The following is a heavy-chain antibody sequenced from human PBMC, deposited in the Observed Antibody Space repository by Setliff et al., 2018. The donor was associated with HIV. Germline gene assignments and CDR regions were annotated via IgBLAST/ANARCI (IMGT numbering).Heavy chain of an antibody. Sequence: LSGGSLRLSCAASGFTFSNFGMHWVRQAPGKGLEWVAFIRYDGSNKYYADSVKGRFTISRDNSKNTLYLQMNSLRAEDTAVYYCAKENYNYQYWFDPWGQGTLVTVSS. V-gene: IGHV3-30*02. J-gene: IGHJ5*02. CDR3: AKENYNYQYWFDP. CDR1: GFTFSNFG. CDR2: IRYDGSNK. D-gene: IGHD1-1*01.